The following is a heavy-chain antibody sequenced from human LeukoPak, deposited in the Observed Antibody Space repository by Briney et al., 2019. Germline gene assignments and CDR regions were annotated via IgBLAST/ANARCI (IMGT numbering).Heavy chain of an antibody. V-gene: IGHV1-18*01. J-gene: IGHJ3*02. CDR3: ARDPSAYDSSGYYPTRAFDI. D-gene: IGHD3-22*01. CDR2: ISGYNGNT. Sequence: ASVKVSFKASGYTFTSYGLSWVRQAPGQGLEWMGWISGYNGNTNYAQKFQGRVTITADKSTSTAYMELSSLRSEDTAVYYCARDPSAYDSSGYYPTRAFDIWGQGTMVTVSS. CDR1: GYTFTSYG.